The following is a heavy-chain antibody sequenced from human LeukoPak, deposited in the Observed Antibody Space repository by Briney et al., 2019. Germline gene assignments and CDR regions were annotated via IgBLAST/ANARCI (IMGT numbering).Heavy chain of an antibody. Sequence: GGSLRLSCAASGFTFGMYSMSWVRQAPGKGLEWVSAIRSTGVDTYYADSVRGRFTISRDNSRGTLSLQMNSLRAEDTAVYFCAILSWDGRGSFYWGQGALVTVSS. CDR2: IRSTGVDT. CDR1: GFTFGMYS. V-gene: IGHV3-23*01. CDR3: AILSWDGRGSFY. D-gene: IGHD2/OR15-2a*01. J-gene: IGHJ4*02.